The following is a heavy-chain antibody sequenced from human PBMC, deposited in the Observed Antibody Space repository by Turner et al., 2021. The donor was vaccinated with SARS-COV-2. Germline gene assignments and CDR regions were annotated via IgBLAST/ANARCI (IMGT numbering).Heavy chain of an antibody. Sequence: EVQLVESGGGLVKPGGSLGLSCAASGFTFSSYSMNWVRQATVTGLECVSSISTSSSYIYYADSVNGRFTIYRDNAKNTRYLQMNSLISEYTAVYYCARSPGTREWGQGTLVTVSS. CDR2: ISTSSSYI. D-gene: IGHD3-10*01. CDR3: ARSPGTRE. V-gene: IGHV3-21*01. J-gene: IGHJ4*02. CDR1: GFTFSSYS.